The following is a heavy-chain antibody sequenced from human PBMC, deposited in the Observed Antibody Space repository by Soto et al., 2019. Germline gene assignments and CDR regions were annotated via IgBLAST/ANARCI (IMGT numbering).Heavy chain of an antibody. CDR2: IWYDGSNK. J-gene: IGHJ6*02. V-gene: IGHV3-33*01. D-gene: IGHD6-6*01. CDR3: ASVEPSFNTMDV. CDR1: GFIFSSYG. Sequence: QVQLVESGGGVVQPGGSLRLSCAASGFIFSSYGMHWVRQAPGKGLEWVAVIWYDGSNKYHADSLKGRFTISRDNSKNTLDLQMNSLRAEDTAEYYCASVEPSFNTMDVWGQGTTVTVSS.